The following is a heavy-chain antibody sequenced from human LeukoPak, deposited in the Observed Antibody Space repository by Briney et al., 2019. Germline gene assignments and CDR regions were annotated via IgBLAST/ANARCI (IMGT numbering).Heavy chain of an antibody. Sequence: GGSLRLSCAASGFTFSKYAMTWVRQAPGRGLEWVSAITGSGAFTDYADSVKGRFTISRDNPKNTLYLQMNSLRAEDTAVYYCAKRSAESSGYFDYWGQGTLVTVSS. D-gene: IGHD6-19*01. CDR1: GFTFSKYA. CDR3: AKRSAESSGYFDY. J-gene: IGHJ4*02. V-gene: IGHV3-23*01. CDR2: ITGSGAFT.